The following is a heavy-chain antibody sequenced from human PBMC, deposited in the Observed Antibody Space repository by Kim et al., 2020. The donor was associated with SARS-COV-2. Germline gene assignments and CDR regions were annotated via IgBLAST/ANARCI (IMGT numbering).Heavy chain of an antibody. CDR2: INHSGST. Sequence: SETLSLTCAVYGGSFSGYYWSWIRQPPGKGLEWIGEINHSGSTNYNPSLKSRVTISVDTSKNQFSLKLSSVTAADTAVYYCARSFTVCSGGSCYSWYYYYGMDVWGQGTTVTVSS. D-gene: IGHD2-15*01. CDR1: GGSFSGYY. CDR3: ARSFTVCSGGSCYSWYYYYGMDV. J-gene: IGHJ6*02. V-gene: IGHV4-34*01.